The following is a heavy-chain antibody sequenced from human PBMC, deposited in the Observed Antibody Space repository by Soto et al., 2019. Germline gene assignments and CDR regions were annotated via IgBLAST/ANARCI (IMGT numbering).Heavy chain of an antibody. CDR2: ISGSGGST. V-gene: IGHV3-23*01. J-gene: IGHJ3*02. D-gene: IGHD3-22*01. CDR1: GFTCSSYA. CDR3: ACSTPKRITMIVVVSGAFDI. Sequence: GGSLRLSCAASGFTCSSYAMSWVHQAPGKGLEWVSAISGSGGSTYYADSVKGRFTISRDNSKNTLYLQMNSLRAEDTAVYYCACSTPKRITMIVVVSGAFDIWGQGTMVTVSS.